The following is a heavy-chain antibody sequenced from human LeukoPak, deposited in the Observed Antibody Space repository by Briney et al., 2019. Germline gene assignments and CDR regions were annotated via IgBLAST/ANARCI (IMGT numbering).Heavy chain of an antibody. CDR2: FDPEDGET. D-gene: IGHD3-9*01. CDR1: GYTLTELS. V-gene: IGHV1-24*01. Sequence: ASVKVSCKVSGYTLTELSMHWVQQAPGKGLEWMGGFDPEDGETIYAQKFQGRVTMTEDTSTDTAYMELSSLRSEDTAVYYCATYGYDILTGYYNFDYWGQGTLVTVSS. J-gene: IGHJ4*02. CDR3: ATYGYDILTGYYNFDY.